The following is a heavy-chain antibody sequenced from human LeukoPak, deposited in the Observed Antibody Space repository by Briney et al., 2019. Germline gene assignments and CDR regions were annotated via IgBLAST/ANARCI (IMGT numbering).Heavy chain of an antibody. J-gene: IGHJ6*03. D-gene: IGHD2-2*02. CDR2: ISSSGSTI. V-gene: IGHV3-48*04. CDR1: GFTFSSYA. CDR3: ARRQYQLLYGYYYYYMDV. Sequence: GGSLRLSCAASGFTFSSYAMHWVRQAPGKGLEWVSYISSSGSTIYYADSVKGRFTISRDNAKNSLYLQMNSLRAEDTAVYYCARRQYQLLYGYYYYYMDVWGKGTTVTVSS.